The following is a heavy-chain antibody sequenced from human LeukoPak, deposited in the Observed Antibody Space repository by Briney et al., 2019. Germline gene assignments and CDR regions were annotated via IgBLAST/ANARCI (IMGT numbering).Heavy chain of an antibody. CDR2: IKQDASEE. D-gene: IGHD6-6*01. V-gene: IGHV3-7*01. Sequence: GGSLRLSCAASGFSFSSYWMTWVRQAPGKGLEWVANIKQDASEEHYVDSVKGRFTISRDNAKSSLYLQLNSLRVEDTALYFGASTASLSYWGQGTLVTVSS. CDR1: GFSFSSYW. CDR3: ASTASLSY. J-gene: IGHJ4*02.